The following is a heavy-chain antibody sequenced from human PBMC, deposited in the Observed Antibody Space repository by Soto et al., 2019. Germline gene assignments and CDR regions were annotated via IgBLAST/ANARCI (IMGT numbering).Heavy chain of an antibody. CDR3: ARIPVDTAMIYWLDP. CDR1: GGSVSSGDYY. D-gene: IGHD5-18*01. Sequence: QVQLQESGPGLVKPSETLSLTCTVSGGSVSSGDYYWSWIRQPPGKGLEWIGNIYYLGNTNYNPSLKSRVTVSLDTSKNLFSLRRTSVTAADTAVYYGARIPVDTAMIYWLDPWGQGTLVTVSS. J-gene: IGHJ5*02. CDR2: IYYLGNT. V-gene: IGHV4-61*08.